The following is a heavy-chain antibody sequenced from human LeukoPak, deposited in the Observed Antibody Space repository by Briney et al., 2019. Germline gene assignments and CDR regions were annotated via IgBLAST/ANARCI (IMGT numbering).Heavy chain of an antibody. V-gene: IGHV3-15*01. CDR3: NTDFYYDILTGYRYFDY. D-gene: IGHD3-9*01. CDR2: VKSKPDGGTA. J-gene: IGHJ4*02. CDR1: GLSFSNAW. Sequence: GGYLRLSCAASGLSFSNAWLSWVRQAPGKGPEWVGRVKSKPDGGTADYAAPVKGRFTISRDDSKNKLYLQMNSLKTEDTAVYYCNTDFYYDILTGYRYFDYWGQGALVTVSS.